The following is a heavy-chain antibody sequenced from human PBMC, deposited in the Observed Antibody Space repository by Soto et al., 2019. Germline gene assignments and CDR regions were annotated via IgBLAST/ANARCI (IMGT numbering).Heavy chain of an antibody. Sequence: SQTLSLTCAISGDSVSSNSSAWNWIRQSPARGLEWLGRTYYRSKWYNDYAVSVKSRITINPDTSKNQFSLQLNSVTPEDTAVYYCARAVAARTGNYYYYYGMDVWGHGTTVTVSS. CDR3: ARAVAARTGNYYYYYGMDV. CDR1: GDSVSSNSSA. J-gene: IGHJ6*02. CDR2: TYYRSKWYN. D-gene: IGHD6-6*01. V-gene: IGHV6-1*01.